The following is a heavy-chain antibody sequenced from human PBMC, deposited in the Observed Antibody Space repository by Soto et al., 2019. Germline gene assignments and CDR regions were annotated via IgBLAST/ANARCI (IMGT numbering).Heavy chain of an antibody. CDR3: ASLFCSTTTCDSWFDP. J-gene: IGHJ5*02. CDR1: GYTFTTFW. CDR2: IDPRDSYV. V-gene: IGHV5-10-1*01. Sequence: PGESLKISCTGFGYTFTTFWISWVRQMPGKGLEWMGRIDPRDSYVNYSPSFQGHVTISLDKSISTAYLQWGSLKASDTAMYYCASLFCSTTTCDSWFDPWGQVTLVTVSS. D-gene: IGHD2-2*01.